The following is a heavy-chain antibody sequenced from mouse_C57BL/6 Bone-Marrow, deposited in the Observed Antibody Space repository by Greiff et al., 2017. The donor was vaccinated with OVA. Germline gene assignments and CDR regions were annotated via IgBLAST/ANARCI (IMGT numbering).Heavy chain of an antibody. Sequence: EVKLQESGGGLVKPGGSLKLSCAASGFTFSDYGMHWVRQAPEKGLEWVAYISSGSSTIYYADTVKGRFTISRDNAKNTLFLQMTSLRSEDTAMYYCATAITTVVPFAYWGQGTLVTVSA. CDR3: ATAITTVVPFAY. CDR2: ISSGSSTI. CDR1: GFTFSDYG. V-gene: IGHV5-17*01. J-gene: IGHJ3*01. D-gene: IGHD1-1*01.